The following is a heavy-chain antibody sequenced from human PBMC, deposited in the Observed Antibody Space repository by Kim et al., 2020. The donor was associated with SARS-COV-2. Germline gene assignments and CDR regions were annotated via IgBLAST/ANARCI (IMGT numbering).Heavy chain of an antibody. V-gene: IGHV4-59*01. Sequence: STPSRKSRVTISVDTSKNQFSLKLSSVTAADTAVYYCARDVTGTTGGMDVWGQGTTVTVSS. D-gene: IGHD1-7*01. CDR3: ARDVTGTTGGMDV. J-gene: IGHJ6*02.